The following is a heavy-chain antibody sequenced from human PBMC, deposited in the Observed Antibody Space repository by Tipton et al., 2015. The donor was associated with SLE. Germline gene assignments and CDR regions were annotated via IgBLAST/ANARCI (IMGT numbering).Heavy chain of an antibody. CDR1: GFTFSSYG. CDR2: IRYDGSNK. CDR3: ARDHIRAIAVAEGAFDI. J-gene: IGHJ3*02. V-gene: IGHV3-30*02. Sequence: SLRLSCAASGFTFSSYGMHWVRQAPGKGLEWVAFIRYDGSNKYYADSVKGRFTISRDNSKNTLYLQMNSLRAEDTAVYYCARDHIRAIAVAEGAFDIWGQGTMVTVSS. D-gene: IGHD6-19*01.